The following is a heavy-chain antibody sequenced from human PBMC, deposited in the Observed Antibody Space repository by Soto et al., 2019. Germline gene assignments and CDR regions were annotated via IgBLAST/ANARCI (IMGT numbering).Heavy chain of an antibody. CDR1: GFTFSSYG. Sequence: QVQLVESGGGVVQPGRSLRLSCAASGFTFSSYGMHWVRQAPGKGLEWVAVIWYDGSNKYYADSVKGRFTISRDNSKNTLYLQMNSLRAEDTAVYYCASETDSSSWYLSMHYWGKGTLVTVSS. CDR2: IWYDGSNK. CDR3: ASETDSSSWYLSMHY. D-gene: IGHD6-13*01. V-gene: IGHV3-33*01. J-gene: IGHJ4*02.